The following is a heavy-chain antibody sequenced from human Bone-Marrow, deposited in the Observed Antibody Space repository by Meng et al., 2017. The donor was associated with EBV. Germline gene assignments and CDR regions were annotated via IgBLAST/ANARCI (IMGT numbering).Heavy chain of an antibody. CDR1: GFKFSRYW. J-gene: IGHJ4*02. Sequence: EAQLGEVGGALVQPGVSLRLSCAVSGFKFSRYWMHWVRKAPGKGLVWISRINENGGITTYADSVRGRFTISRDNTKNTLYLQINNVRVEDTAVYFCSRDLAGPYDDWGQGTLVTVSS. CDR3: SRDLAGPYDD. CDR2: INENGGIT. V-gene: IGHV3-74*01.